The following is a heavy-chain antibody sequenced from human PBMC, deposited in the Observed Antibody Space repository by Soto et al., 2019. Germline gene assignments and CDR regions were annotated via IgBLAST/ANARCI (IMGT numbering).Heavy chain of an antibody. Sequence: GXSVEVSCKASGGTFISYAISWVRQAPGQGLEWMGGINPIFGTPHYAQKYQGRVTITADTFTNTAYMELTRLTSDDTAVYFCAREGRHFDYWGQGTLVTVSS. J-gene: IGHJ4*02. CDR1: GGTFISYA. CDR3: AREGRHFDY. CDR2: INPIFGTP. V-gene: IGHV1-69*06.